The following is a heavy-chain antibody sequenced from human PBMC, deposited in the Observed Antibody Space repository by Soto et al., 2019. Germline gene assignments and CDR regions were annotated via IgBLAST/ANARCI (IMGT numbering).Heavy chain of an antibody. D-gene: IGHD3-9*01. CDR3: ASPSDILTGYYVF. J-gene: IGHJ4*01. Sequence: GGSLRLSCVASGFTFGDYAMSWVRQAPGKGLEWVSAISATTGSRYYADSVRGRFIISRDNSKNSLYLQMNSLRPEDTAVYYCASPSDILTGYYVFGGQGTLVTVSS. CDR2: ISATTGSR. CDR1: GFTFGDYA. V-gene: IGHV3-23*01.